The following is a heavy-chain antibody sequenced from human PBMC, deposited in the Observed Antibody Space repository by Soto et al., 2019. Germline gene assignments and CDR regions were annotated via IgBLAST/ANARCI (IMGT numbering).Heavy chain of an antibody. Sequence: SETLSLTCAVSGYSISLGYYWGWIRQPPGKGLEWIGSIYHSGNTYYNPSLKSRVSISLDTSKNHFSLELTSVTAADTAVYYCARQGSHQFFQYWGLGTLVTVSS. CDR1: GYSISLGYY. CDR3: ARQGSHQFFQY. V-gene: IGHV4-38-2*01. J-gene: IGHJ1*01. CDR2: IYHSGNT.